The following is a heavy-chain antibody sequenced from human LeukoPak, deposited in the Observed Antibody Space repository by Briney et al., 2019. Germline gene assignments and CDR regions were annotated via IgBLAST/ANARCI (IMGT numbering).Heavy chain of an antibody. CDR3: ARTEYSSSYFDY. CDR1: GLTFSSYA. V-gene: IGHV3-48*04. Sequence: GGSLRLSCAASGLTFSSYAMSWVRQAPGKGLEWVSYISSSGSTIYYADSVKGRFTISRDNAKNSLYLQMNSLRAEDTAVYYCARTEYSSSYFDYWGQGTLVTVSS. J-gene: IGHJ4*02. CDR2: ISSSGSTI. D-gene: IGHD6-6*01.